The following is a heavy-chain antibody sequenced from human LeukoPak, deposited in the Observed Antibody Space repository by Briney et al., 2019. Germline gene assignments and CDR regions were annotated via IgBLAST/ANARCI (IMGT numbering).Heavy chain of an antibody. J-gene: IGHJ5*02. Sequence: PSQTLSLTCTVSGGSISSGDYYWSWIRQPPGKGLEWIGYIYYSGSTYYNPSLKSRVTISVDTSKNQFSLKLSSVTAADTAVYYCARDYGSGSYQFDPWGQGTLVTVSS. CDR1: GGSISSGDYY. CDR3: ARDYGSGSYQFDP. V-gene: IGHV4-30-4*08. D-gene: IGHD3-10*01. CDR2: IYYSGST.